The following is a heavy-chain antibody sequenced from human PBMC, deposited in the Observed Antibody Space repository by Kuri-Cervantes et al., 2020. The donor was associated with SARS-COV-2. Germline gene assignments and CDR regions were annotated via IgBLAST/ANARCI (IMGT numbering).Heavy chain of an antibody. CDR2: IYYSGST. V-gene: IGHV4-59*12. D-gene: IGHD3/OR15-3a*01. CDR3: ARGTYTYYDFWRGPYFDY. Sequence: SETLSLTCTVSGGSISSYYWSWIRQPPGKGLEWIGYIYYSGSTNYNPSLKSRVTISVDTSKNQFSLKLSSVTAADTAVYYCARGTYTYYDFWRGPYFDYWGQGNLVTVSS. J-gene: IGHJ4*02. CDR1: GGSISSYY.